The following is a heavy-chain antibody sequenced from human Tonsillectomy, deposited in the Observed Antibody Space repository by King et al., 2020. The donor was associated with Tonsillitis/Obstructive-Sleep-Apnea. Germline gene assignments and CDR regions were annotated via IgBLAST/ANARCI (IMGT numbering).Heavy chain of an antibody. CDR2: ISYEGSNK. CDR1: GFTFDNYA. CDR3: ARVRGYSSGWFGAFDI. D-gene: IGHD6-19*01. Sequence: GQLVQSGGGVVQPGRSLRLSCAASGFTFDNYAMHWVRQAPGKGLEWVALISYEGSNKFYADSVKGRFTISRDNSKNTLYLQMNSLRAEDTAVFYCARVRGYSSGWFGAFDIWGQGTLVTVSS. J-gene: IGHJ3*02. V-gene: IGHV3-30*04.